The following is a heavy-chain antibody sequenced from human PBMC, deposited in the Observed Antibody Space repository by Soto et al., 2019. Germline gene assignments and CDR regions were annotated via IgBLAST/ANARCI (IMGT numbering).Heavy chain of an antibody. D-gene: IGHD3-10*01. J-gene: IGHJ4*02. Sequence: GGSLRFSCAASGFTFSSYWMSWVRQAPGKGLEWVANIKQDGSEKYYVDSVKDRFTISRDNAKNSLYLQMNSLRAEDTAVYYCARDQAEYYYGSGSYYSTFDYWGQGTLVTVSS. CDR2: IKQDGSEK. CDR3: ARDQAEYYYGSGSYYSTFDY. V-gene: IGHV3-7*01. CDR1: GFTFSSYW.